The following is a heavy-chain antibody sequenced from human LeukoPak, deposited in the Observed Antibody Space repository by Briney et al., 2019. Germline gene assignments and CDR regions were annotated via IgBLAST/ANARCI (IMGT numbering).Heavy chain of an antibody. CDR3: ARDMAGGSSRYFVL. CDR2: IDSDGSST. J-gene: IGHJ2*01. D-gene: IGHD4-23*01. Sequence: PGRSLRLPCAACGFTFRRYWMLWVRHAPGKGLVGVPRIDSDGSSTTYACSVNGRFTISRDNAKNTLYLQMSRLRAEDTAVYHCARDMAGGSSRYFVLWGRRTLVTVSS. CDR1: GFTFRRYW. V-gene: IGHV3-74*01.